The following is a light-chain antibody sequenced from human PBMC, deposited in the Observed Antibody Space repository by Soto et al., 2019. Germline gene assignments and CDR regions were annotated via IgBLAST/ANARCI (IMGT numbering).Light chain of an antibody. CDR2: DVS. V-gene: IGLV2-14*01. CDR3: CSYTSSSLYV. J-gene: IGLJ1*01. CDR1: SSDVGGYNY. Sequence: QSALTQPASVSGSPGQSITISCTGTSSDVGGYNYVSWYQQHPGKAPKLMIYDVSNRPSGVSNRFSGSKSGNTASLTISGLQAEDEADYYCCSYTSSSLYVFGTGTKLTVL.